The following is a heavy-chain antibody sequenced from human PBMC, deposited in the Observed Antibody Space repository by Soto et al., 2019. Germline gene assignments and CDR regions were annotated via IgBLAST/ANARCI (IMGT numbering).Heavy chain of an antibody. V-gene: IGHV3-30-3*01. D-gene: IGHD2-2*01. CDR1: GFTFIRYA. Sequence: SLILSFSSSGFTFIRYASHLVRQSPGKGLDCLAVISYDVSNKYYADSVKGRFTISRDNSKNTLYLQMNSLRAEDTAVYYCASAKSCSSTRCYNHSNDWLDTWGHGTLVTVSS. J-gene: IGHJ5*01. CDR3: ASAKSCSSTRCYNHSNDWLDT. CDR2: ISYDVSNK.